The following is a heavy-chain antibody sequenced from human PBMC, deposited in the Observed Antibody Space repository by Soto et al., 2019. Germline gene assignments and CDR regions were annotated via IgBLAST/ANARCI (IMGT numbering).Heavy chain of an antibody. CDR1: GGSISSYY. Sequence: QVQLQESGPGLVKPSETLSLTCTVSGGSISSYYWSWIRQPPGKGLEWIGYISYSGSTNYNPSLKSRVTISVDTSKNQFSLKLSSVTAADTAVYYCARAELGSAFDIWGQGTMVTVSS. J-gene: IGHJ3*02. CDR2: ISYSGST. CDR3: ARAELGSAFDI. D-gene: IGHD7-27*01. V-gene: IGHV4-59*01.